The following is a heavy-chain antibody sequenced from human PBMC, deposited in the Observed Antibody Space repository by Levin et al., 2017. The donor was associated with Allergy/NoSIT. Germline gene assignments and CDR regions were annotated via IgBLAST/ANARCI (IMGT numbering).Heavy chain of an antibody. CDR2: IDHSGST. Sequence: SCDVSGASISSRNWWSWVRQPPGKGLEWIGEIDHSGSTNYNPSLESRVTISVDKSKNQLSLKLTSVTAADTAVYYCARDRGGDYGDYYFDSWGQGTLVTVSS. J-gene: IGHJ4*02. CDR1: GASISSRNW. V-gene: IGHV4-4*02. CDR3: ARDRGGDYGDYYFDS. D-gene: IGHD4-17*01.